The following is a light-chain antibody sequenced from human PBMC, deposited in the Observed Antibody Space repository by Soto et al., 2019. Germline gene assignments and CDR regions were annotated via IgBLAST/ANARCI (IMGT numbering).Light chain of an antibody. Sequence: DIQMTQSPSSVSASVGDRVTITCRASQGISSWLVWYQQKPGKAPKLLIYAASSLQSGVPSRFSGSGSGTDFTLTISALQPEDFAAYYCQQANSFPPTFGGWTKVEIK. J-gene: IGKJ4*01. V-gene: IGKV1-12*01. CDR1: QGISSW. CDR2: AAS. CDR3: QQANSFPPT.